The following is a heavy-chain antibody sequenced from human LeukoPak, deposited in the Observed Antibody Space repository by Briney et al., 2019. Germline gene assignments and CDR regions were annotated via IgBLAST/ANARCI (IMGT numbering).Heavy chain of an antibody. D-gene: IGHD6-13*01. CDR2: ISDSGST. V-gene: IGHV4-59*01. CDR3: ATNSSWFDY. J-gene: IGHJ4*02. Sequence: SETLSLTCTVPGGSISSYFWIWIRQPPGKGLEWIGYISDSGSTNYNPSLKSRVTISVDTSKNQLFLKLRSVTTADTAVYYCATNSSWFDYWGQGTLVTVSS. CDR1: GGSISSYF.